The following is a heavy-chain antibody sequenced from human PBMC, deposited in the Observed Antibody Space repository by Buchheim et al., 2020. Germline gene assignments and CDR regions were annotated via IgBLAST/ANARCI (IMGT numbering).Heavy chain of an antibody. CDR1: GGSITSDSHY. D-gene: IGHD3-10*01. CDR3: GSTLRGWFGVGDY. Sequence: QLQLQESGPRLVKPSETLSLTCTVSGGSITSDSHYWGWIRQPPGKGLEWIASIYYSSGSTYYTPSLKSRVTISVDTSKNHFSLKLTSLTAADTAVYYCGSTLRGWFGVGDYWGQGAL. V-gene: IGHV4-39*02. J-gene: IGHJ4*02. CDR2: IYYSSGST.